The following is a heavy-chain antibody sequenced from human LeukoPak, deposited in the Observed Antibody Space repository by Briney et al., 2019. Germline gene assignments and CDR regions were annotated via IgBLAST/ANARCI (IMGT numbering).Heavy chain of an antibody. CDR2: IYYSGST. CDR1: GGPISSYY. CDR3: ARAFSSAHGHDAFDI. V-gene: IGHV4-59*01. D-gene: IGHD3-10*01. J-gene: IGHJ3*02. Sequence: SSETLSLTCTVSGGPISSYYWSWIRQPPGKGLEWIGYIYYSGSTNYNPSLKSRVTISVDTSKNQFSLKLSSVTAADTAVYYCARAFSSAHGHDAFDIWGQGTMVTVSS.